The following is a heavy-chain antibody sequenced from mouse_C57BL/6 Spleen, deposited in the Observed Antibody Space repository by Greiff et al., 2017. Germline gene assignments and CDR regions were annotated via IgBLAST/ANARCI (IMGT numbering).Heavy chain of an antibody. CDR2: IYPRSGNT. J-gene: IGHJ4*01. Sequence: VQLQQSGAELARPGASVKLSCKASGYTFTSYGISWVKQRTGQGLEWIGEIYPRSGNTYYNEKFKGKATLTADKSSSTAYMELRSLTSEASAVYFCARSAKSLPMDYWCQGTTVTVSS. V-gene: IGHV1-81*01. CDR3: ARSAKSLPMDY. CDR1: GYTFTSYG.